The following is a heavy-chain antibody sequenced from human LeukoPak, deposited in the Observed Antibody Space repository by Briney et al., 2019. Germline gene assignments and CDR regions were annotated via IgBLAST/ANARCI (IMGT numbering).Heavy chain of an antibody. Sequence: PSETLSLTCPVSGGSISSYYWSWIRQPAGKGLEWFGRIYTSGSTNNNPSLMSRVTMSVDTSKNQCSLKLSSVTAADTAVYYCARGLRFWELFSDCYYMDVWGKGTTVSVSS. V-gene: IGHV4-4*07. CDR3: ARGLRFWELFSDCYYMDV. CDR2: IYTSGST. D-gene: IGHD3-10*01. CDR1: GGSISSYY. J-gene: IGHJ6*03.